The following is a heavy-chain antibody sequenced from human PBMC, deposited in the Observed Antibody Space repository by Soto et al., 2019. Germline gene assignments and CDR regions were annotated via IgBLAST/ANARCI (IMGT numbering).Heavy chain of an antibody. CDR3: ARLVGAYDSYFDH. Sequence: PGESLKISCKASGYDFARTWIGWVRQLPGKGLDWLGIIYPGDSETRYSPSFRGQVTFSVDMSISTAYLQWSSLKTSDIAIYYRARLVGAYDSYFDHWGQGTRVTVSS. CDR2: IYPGDSET. D-gene: IGHD5-12*01. CDR1: GYDFARTW. J-gene: IGHJ4*02. V-gene: IGHV5-51*01.